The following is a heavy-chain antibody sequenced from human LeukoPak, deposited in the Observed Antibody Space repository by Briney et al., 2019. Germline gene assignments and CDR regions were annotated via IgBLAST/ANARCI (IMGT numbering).Heavy chain of an antibody. CDR2: INHSGST. CDR1: GGSFSGYY. J-gene: IGHJ4*02. Sequence: SETLSLTCAVYGGSFSGYYWSWIRQPPGKGLEWIGEINHSGSTNYNPSLKSRVTISVDTSKNQFSLKLSSVTAADTAVYYCARFSRQGFDYWGQGILVTVSS. CDR3: ARFSRQGFDY. V-gene: IGHV4-34*01.